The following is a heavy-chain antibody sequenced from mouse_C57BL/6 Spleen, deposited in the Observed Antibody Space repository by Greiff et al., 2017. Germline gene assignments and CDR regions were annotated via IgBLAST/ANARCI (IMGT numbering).Heavy chain of an antibody. D-gene: IGHD2-5*01. CDR3: ARGSNSLLSY. CDR1: GYTFTDYY. V-gene: IGHV1-26*01. Sequence: EVQLQQSGPELVKPGASVKISCKASGYTFTDYYMNWVKQSHGKSLEWIGDINPNNGGTSYNQKFKGKATLTVDKSSSTAYMELLSLTSEDSAVYYCARGSNSLLSYCGQGTTLTVSS. J-gene: IGHJ2*01. CDR2: INPNNGGT.